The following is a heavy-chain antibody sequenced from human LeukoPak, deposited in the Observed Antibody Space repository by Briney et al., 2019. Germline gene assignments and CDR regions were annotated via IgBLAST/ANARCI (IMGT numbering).Heavy chain of an antibody. V-gene: IGHV3-21*01. CDR2: ISSSSSYI. CDR1: GFTSSSYS. D-gene: IGHD6-13*01. J-gene: IGHJ5*02. CDR3: ARVSRSGSSWYWFDP. Sequence: PGGSLRLSCAASGFTSSSYSMNWVRQAPGKGLEWVSSISSSSSYIYYADSVKGRFTISRDNAKNSLYLQMNSLRAEDTAVYYCARVSRSGSSWYWFDPWGQGTLVTVSS.